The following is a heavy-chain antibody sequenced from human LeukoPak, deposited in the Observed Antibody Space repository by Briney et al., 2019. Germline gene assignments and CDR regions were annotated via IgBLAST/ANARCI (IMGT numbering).Heavy chain of an antibody. CDR3: AKHYVSGTRAFDY. Sequence: EASVKVSCKASGYTFTSYYMHWVRQAPGQGLEWMGIINPSGGSTSYAQKFQGRVTMTRDTSTSTVYMELSSPRSEDTAVYYCAKHYVSGTRAFDYWGQGTLATVSS. CDR1: GYTFTSYY. CDR2: INPSGGST. V-gene: IGHV1-46*01. D-gene: IGHD3-16*01. J-gene: IGHJ4*02.